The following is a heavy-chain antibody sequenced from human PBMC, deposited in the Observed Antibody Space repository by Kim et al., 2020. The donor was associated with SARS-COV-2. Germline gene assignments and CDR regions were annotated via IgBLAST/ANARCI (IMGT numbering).Heavy chain of an antibody. V-gene: IGHV3-30*04. CDR2: ISYDGSNK. CDR3: ARDFLGDSSLDY. J-gene: IGHJ4*02. Sequence: GGSLRLSCAASGFTFSSYAMHWVRQAPGKGLEWVAVISYDGSNKYYADSVKGRFTISRDNSKNTLYLQMNSLRAEDTAVYYCARDFLGDSSLDYWGQGTL. D-gene: IGHD3-3*01. CDR1: GFTFSSYA.